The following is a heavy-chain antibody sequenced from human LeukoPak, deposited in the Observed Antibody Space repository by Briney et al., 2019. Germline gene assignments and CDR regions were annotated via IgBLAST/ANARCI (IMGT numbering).Heavy chain of an antibody. Sequence: GGSLRLSCAASGFTFGSYAMSWVRQAPGKGLQWVSTISGSGASTYYADSVKGRFTISRDNSKDTLYLQMSSLRAEDTAVYFCARRPIRYTSGWYDYFDYWGQGTLVAVSS. CDR3: ARRPIRYTSGWYDYFDY. D-gene: IGHD6-19*01. J-gene: IGHJ4*02. CDR1: GFTFGSYA. V-gene: IGHV3-23*01. CDR2: ISGSGAST.